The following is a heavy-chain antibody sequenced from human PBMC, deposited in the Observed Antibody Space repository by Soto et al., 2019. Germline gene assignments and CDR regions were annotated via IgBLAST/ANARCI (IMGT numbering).Heavy chain of an antibody. Sequence: GGSLRLSCAASGFTFSDYYMSWIRQAPGKGLEWVSYITSSGSTIYYADSVKGRFTISRDNAKNSLYLQMNSLRAEDTAAYYCARESEQWVAADNWGQGTRVTVSS. V-gene: IGHV3-11*01. CDR1: GFTFSDYY. CDR3: ARESEQWVAADN. CDR2: ITSSGSTI. J-gene: IGHJ4*02. D-gene: IGHD6-19*01.